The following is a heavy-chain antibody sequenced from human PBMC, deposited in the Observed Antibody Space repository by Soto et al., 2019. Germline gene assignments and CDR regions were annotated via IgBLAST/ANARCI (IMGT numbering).Heavy chain of an antibody. CDR2: IIPIFGTA. CDR1: GGTFSSYA. V-gene: IGHV1-69*12. D-gene: IGHD3-22*01. Sequence: QVQLVQSGAEVKKPGSSVKVSCKASGGTFSSYAISWVRQAPGQGLEWMGGIIPIFGTADYAQKFQGRVTITADESTSTGNMELSSLRSEDTAVYYCSIHYHSSGYYYRGLDYWGQGTLVTVSS. CDR3: SIHYHSSGYYYRGLDY. J-gene: IGHJ4*02.